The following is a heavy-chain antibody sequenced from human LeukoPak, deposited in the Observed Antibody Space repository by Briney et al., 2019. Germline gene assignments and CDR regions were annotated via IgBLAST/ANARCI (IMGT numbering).Heavy chain of an antibody. J-gene: IGHJ4*02. Sequence: ASVKVSCKASGGTFSSYAISWVRQAPGQGLEWMGGIIPIFGTANYAQKFQGRVTITADKSTSTAYMELSSLRSEDTAVYYCARGEDIVVVVAATFDYWGQGTLVTVSS. CDR3: ARGEDIVVVVAATFDY. CDR2: IIPIFGTA. D-gene: IGHD2-15*01. V-gene: IGHV1-69*06. CDR1: GGTFSSYA.